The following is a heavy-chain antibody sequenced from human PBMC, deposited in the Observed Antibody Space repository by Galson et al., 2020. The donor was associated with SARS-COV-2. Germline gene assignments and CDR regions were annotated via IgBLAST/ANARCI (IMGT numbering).Heavy chain of an antibody. V-gene: IGHV1-46*01. CDR3: AKAGSGLPQNYYYYGMDV. CDR1: GYTLTSYS. J-gene: IGHJ6*02. D-gene: IGHD5-18*01. CDR2: INPSGGST. Sequence: ASVKVSCKASGYTLTSYSMHWVRQAPGQGLDWMGIINPSGGSTSYAQKFQGRVTMTRDTSTSTDYMELSSLRSEDTAVYYCAKAGSGLPQNYYYYGMDVWGQGTTVTVSS.